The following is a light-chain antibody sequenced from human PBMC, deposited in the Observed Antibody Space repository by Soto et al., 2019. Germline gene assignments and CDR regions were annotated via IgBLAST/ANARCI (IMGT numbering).Light chain of an antibody. J-gene: IGLJ1*01. V-gene: IGLV2-14*01. CDR2: EVS. Sequence: QSVLTQPASVSGSPGQSITISCTGTTXDVGGYNYVSWYQQHPGKVPKLLIHEVSNRPSGVSNRFSGSKSGNTASLTISGLQAEDEADYYCLSKTSSISYVLGTGTKVTVL. CDR1: TXDVGGYNY. CDR3: LSKTSSISYV.